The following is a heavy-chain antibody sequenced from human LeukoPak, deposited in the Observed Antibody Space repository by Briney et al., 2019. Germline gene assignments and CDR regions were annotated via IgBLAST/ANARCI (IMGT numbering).Heavy chain of an antibody. J-gene: IGHJ4*02. D-gene: IGHD3-16*01. Sequence: GGSLRLSCAVSGFTLSSYWMHWVRHAPGKGLAWVARMNSDGSATTYADSVKGRFTISRDNAKNTLYLQMNSLRAEDTAVYYCAREFEATGFWAFDYWGQGTLVTVSS. CDR3: AREFEATGFWAFDY. V-gene: IGHV3-74*01. CDR1: GFTLSSYW. CDR2: MNSDGSAT.